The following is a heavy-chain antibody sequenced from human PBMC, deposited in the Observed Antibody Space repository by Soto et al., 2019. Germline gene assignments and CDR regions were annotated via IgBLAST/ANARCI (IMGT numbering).Heavy chain of an antibody. V-gene: IGHV3-23*01. Sequence: GGSLRLSCAASGFTFSSYAMSWVRQAPGKGLEWVSAISGSDGSTYYADSVKGRFTISRDNSKNTLYLQMNSLRAEDTAVYYCATSIVVVITETNDYWGQGTLVTVSS. CDR1: GFTFSSYA. D-gene: IGHD3-22*01. CDR2: ISGSDGST. J-gene: IGHJ4*02. CDR3: ATSIVVVITETNDY.